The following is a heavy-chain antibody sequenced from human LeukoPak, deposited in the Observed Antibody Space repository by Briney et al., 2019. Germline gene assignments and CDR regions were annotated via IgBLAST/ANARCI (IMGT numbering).Heavy chain of an antibody. J-gene: IGHJ4*02. CDR3: ATDVRPTRAYFDWLLSPN. CDR2: INPNSGGT. CDR1: GYTFTGYY. Sequence: ASVKVSCTASGYTFTGYYIHWVRQAPGPGLEWMGWINPNSGGTNYAQKFQGRVTLTRDTSISTAYMELSRLSSDDTAVYYCATDVRPTRAYFDWLLSPNWGQGTLVTVSS. D-gene: IGHD3-9*01. V-gene: IGHV1-2*02.